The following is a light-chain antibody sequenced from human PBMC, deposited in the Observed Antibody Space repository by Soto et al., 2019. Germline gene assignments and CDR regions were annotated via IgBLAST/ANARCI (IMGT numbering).Light chain of an antibody. V-gene: IGKV4-1*01. CDR3: QQYYSPPWT. CDR1: QSVLYRSNNKNY. Sequence: DIVMTQSPDSLAVSLGERATINCKSSQSVLYRSNNKNYLAWYQQKPGQPPKLLIYWASTRESGVPDRFSGSGSETDFTLTISSLQAEDVAVYCCQQYYSPPWTFGQGTKVEIK. J-gene: IGKJ1*01. CDR2: WAS.